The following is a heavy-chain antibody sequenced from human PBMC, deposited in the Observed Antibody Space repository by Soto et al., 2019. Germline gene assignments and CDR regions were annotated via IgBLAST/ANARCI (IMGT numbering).Heavy chain of an antibody. CDR2: IWYDGSNK. CDR1: GFTFSSYG. J-gene: IGHJ6*02. D-gene: IGHD1-7*01. Sequence: GGSLRLSCAASGFTFSSYGMPWVRQAPGKGLEWVAVIWYDGSNKYYADSVKGRFTISRDNSKNTLYLQMNSLRAEDTAVYYCATTTRSYYYYGMDVWGQGTTVTVSS. V-gene: IGHV3-33*01. CDR3: ATTTRSYYYYGMDV.